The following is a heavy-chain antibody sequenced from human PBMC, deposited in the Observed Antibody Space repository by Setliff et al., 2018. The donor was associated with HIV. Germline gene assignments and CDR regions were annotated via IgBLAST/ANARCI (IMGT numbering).Heavy chain of an antibody. Sequence: GGSLRLSCAASGFTFDDYAMHWVRQAPGKGLEWVSVISGSGGISYYADSVKGRFTTSRDNSKNTLYLQMNSLRAEDTAVYYCAKAQWLLSHWGFDPWGQGTLVTVSS. CDR3: AKAQWLLSHWGFDP. D-gene: IGHD3-3*01. V-gene: IGHV3-23*01. J-gene: IGHJ5*02. CDR2: ISGSGGIS. CDR1: GFTFDDYA.